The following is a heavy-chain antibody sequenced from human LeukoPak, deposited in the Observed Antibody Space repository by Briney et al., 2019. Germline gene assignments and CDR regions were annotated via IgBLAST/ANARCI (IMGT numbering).Heavy chain of an antibody. Sequence: SETLSLTCTVSGGSISSYYWSWIRQPPGKGLEWIGYIYYSGSTNYNPSLKSRVTISVDTSKNQFSLKLSSVAAADTAVYYCARGRISYEFWSGGAFDIWGQGTMGTVSS. D-gene: IGHD3-3*01. CDR3: ARGRISYEFWSGGAFDI. J-gene: IGHJ3*02. CDR1: GGSISSYY. V-gene: IGHV4-59*08. CDR2: IYYSGST.